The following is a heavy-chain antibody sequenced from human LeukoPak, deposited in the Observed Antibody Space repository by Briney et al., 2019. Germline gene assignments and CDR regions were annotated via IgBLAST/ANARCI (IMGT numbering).Heavy chain of an antibody. D-gene: IGHD2-2*01. Sequence: SETLSLTCAVYGGLFSGYYWSWIRQPPGKGLEWIGEINHSGSTNYNPSLKSRVTISVDTSKNQFSLKQSSVTAADTAVYYCARTSRLGYFDYWGQGTLVTVSS. J-gene: IGHJ4*02. V-gene: IGHV4-34*01. CDR1: GGLFSGYY. CDR2: INHSGST. CDR3: ARTSRLGYFDY.